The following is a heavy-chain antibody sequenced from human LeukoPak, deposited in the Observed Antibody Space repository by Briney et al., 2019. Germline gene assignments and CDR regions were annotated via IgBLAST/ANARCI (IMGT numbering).Heavy chain of an antibody. J-gene: IGHJ4*02. CDR1: GFTFSSYG. CDR3: ARENDYGDYSRYFDY. V-gene: IGHV3-30*02. Sequence: GSLRLSCAASGFTFSSYGMHWVRQAPGKGLEWVAFIRYDGSNKYYADSVKGRFTISRDKSKNTLYLQMNSLRAEDTAVYYCARENDYGDYSRYFDYWGQGTLVTVSS. D-gene: IGHD4-17*01. CDR2: IRYDGSNK.